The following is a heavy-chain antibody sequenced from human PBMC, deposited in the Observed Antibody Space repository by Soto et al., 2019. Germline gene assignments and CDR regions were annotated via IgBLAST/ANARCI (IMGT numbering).Heavy chain of an antibody. V-gene: IGHV3-23*01. CDR3: AKHLTTYLLFPFDY. Sequence: DVQLLESGGILVQPGGSLRLSCTGSGFTFSSYAFSWVRRAPGKGLEWVSAITGDGDSTYYADSARGRFTISRDNSRSTLYLQMNSLRAADTAVYYCAKHLTTYLLFPFDYWGQGTLVTVCS. J-gene: IGHJ4*02. D-gene: IGHD2-21*01. CDR1: GFTFSSYA. CDR2: ITGDGDST.